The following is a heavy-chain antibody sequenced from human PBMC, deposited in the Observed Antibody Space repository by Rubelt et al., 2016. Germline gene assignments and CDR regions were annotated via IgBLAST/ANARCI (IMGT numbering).Heavy chain of an antibody. CDR1: GYTFTSYG. V-gene: IGHV1-18*01. Sequence: QVQLVQSGAEVKKPGASVKVSCKASGYTFTSYGISWVRQAPGQGLEWMGWISAYNGNTNYAQKLQGRVTMTTDTSTSTAYMELRSLRSEDTAVYYCAREARKYRSGYYYYYGMDVWGQGTTVTVSS. D-gene: IGHD6-19*01. J-gene: IGHJ6*02. CDR2: ISAYNGNT. CDR3: AREARKYRSGYYYYYGMDV.